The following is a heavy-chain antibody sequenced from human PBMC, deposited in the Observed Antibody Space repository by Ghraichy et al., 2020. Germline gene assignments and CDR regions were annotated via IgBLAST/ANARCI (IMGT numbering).Heavy chain of an antibody. D-gene: IGHD3-22*01. CDR3: TTELYYYDSSGQKRFDY. Sequence: GESLNISCAASGFTFSNAWMSWVRQAPGKGLEWVGRIKSKTDGGTTDYAAPVKGRFTISRDDSKNTLYLQMNSLKTEDTAVYYCTTELYYYDSSGQKRFDYWGQGTLVTVSS. CDR1: GFTFSNAW. CDR2: IKSKTDGGTT. V-gene: IGHV3-15*01. J-gene: IGHJ4*02.